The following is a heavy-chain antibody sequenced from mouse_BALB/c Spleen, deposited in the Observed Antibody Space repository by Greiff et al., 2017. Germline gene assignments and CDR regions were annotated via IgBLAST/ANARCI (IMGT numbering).Heavy chain of an antibody. V-gene: IGHV7-3*02. CDR2: IRNKANGYTT. CDR1: GFTFTDYY. Sequence: EVQLVESGGGLVQPGGSLRLSCATSGFTFTDYYMSWVRQPPGKALEWLGFIRNKANGYTTEYSASVKGRFTISRDNSQSILYLQMNTLRAEDSATYYCARASDYDYDGGYYYAMDYWGQGTSVTVSS. CDR3: ARASDYDYDGGYYYAMDY. D-gene: IGHD2-4*01. J-gene: IGHJ4*01.